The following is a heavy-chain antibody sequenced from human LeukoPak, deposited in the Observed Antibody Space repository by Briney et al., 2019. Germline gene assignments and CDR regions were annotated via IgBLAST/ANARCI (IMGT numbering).Heavy chain of an antibody. Sequence: SETLSLTCTVSGGSISSYYWSWIRQPPGKGLEWIGYIYYSGSTNYNPSLKSRVTISVDTSKNQFSLKLSSVTAADTAVYYCAREGRGLRPGDWGQGTLVTVSS. J-gene: IGHJ4*02. V-gene: IGHV4-59*01. CDR2: IYYSGST. CDR3: AREGRGLRPGD. D-gene: IGHD5-24*01. CDR1: GGSISSYY.